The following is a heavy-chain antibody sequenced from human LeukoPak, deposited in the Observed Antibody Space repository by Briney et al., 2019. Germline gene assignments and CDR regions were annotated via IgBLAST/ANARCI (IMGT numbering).Heavy chain of an antibody. Sequence: GESLKISCKGSGYSFTSFWIAWVRQMPGKGLEWMGIIFAADSDTRYSPSFQGQVTISADKSINTAYLQWSSLKASDTAMYYCARRDRVYGMDVWGQGTTVTVSS. CDR2: IFAADSDT. J-gene: IGHJ6*02. V-gene: IGHV5-51*01. CDR3: ARRDRVYGMDV. CDR1: GYSFTSFW. D-gene: IGHD1-14*01.